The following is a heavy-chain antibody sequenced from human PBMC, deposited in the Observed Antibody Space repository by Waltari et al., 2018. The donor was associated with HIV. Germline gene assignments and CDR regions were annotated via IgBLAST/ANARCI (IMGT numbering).Heavy chain of an antibody. CDR3: ARYHYYYDSSGPFDY. J-gene: IGHJ4*02. Sequence: QLQLQESGPGLVKPSETLSLTCTVSGGSISSSSYYWGWIRQPPGKGLELIGSIYYSGTTYYNPSLKSRAPISVDTSKNQFSLKLSSVTAADTAVYYCARYHYYYDSSGPFDYWGQGTLVTVSS. CDR1: GGSISSSSYY. D-gene: IGHD3-22*01. CDR2: IYYSGTT. V-gene: IGHV4-39*01.